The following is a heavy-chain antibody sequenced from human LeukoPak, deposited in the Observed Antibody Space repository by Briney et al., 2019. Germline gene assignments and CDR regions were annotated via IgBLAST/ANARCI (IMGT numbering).Heavy chain of an antibody. CDR3: AMGAIVATIDY. D-gene: IGHD5-12*01. CDR1: GLTVSSNY. Sequence: GGSLRLSCAASGLTVSSNYMSWVRQAPGKGLEWVSLIYSGSSTYYADSVKGRFTISRDKPKNTLYLQMSSLRVEDMAVYYCAMGAIVATIDYWGQGTLVTVSS. V-gene: IGHV3-66*01. CDR2: IYSGSST. J-gene: IGHJ4*02.